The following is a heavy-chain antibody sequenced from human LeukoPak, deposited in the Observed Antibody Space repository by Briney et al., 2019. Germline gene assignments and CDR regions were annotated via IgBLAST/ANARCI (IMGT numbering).Heavy chain of an antibody. J-gene: IGHJ4*02. Sequence: PSGTLSLTCTVSGGSIRSYYWSWTRQSPEKGLEWIGYVYHTGSTKYNPSLQSRVTISIDPSKNQFSLNLTSVTAADTAVYYCSTDSPTGFDHWGQGALVTVSS. CDR1: GGSIRSYY. V-gene: IGHV4-59*01. D-gene: IGHD2/OR15-2a*01. CDR3: STDSPTGFDH. CDR2: VYHTGST.